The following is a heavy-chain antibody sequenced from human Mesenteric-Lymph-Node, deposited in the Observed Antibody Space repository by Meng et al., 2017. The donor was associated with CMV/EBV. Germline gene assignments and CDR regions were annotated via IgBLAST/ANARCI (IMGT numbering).Heavy chain of an antibody. V-gene: IGHV4-39*07. CDR2: IYYSGST. CDR3: ATYYTGNYYFFDF. J-gene: IGHJ4*02. D-gene: IGHD3-3*01. CDR1: SGSISSSSYY. Sequence: SETLSLTCTVSSGSISSSSYYWGWIRQPPGKGLEWIATIYYSGSTYYNPSLKSRVTISVDTSKNQFSLKLSSVTAADTAVYYCATYYTGNYYFFDFWGQGTLVTVSS.